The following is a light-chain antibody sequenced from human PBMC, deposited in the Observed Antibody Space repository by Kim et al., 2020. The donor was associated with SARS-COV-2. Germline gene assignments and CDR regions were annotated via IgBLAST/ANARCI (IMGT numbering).Light chain of an antibody. CDR1: KLGDKY. J-gene: IGLJ3*02. CDR3: QAWDSSTAV. V-gene: IGLV3-1*01. CDR2: QDT. Sequence: SYELTQPPSVSVSPGQTASITCSGEKLGDKYACWYQQKPDQSPVLVIYQDTKRPSGIPERFSGSNSGNTATLTISGTQAMDEADYYCQAWDSSTAVFGGG.